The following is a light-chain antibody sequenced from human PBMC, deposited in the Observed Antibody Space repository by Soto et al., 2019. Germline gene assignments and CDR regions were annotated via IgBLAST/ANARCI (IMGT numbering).Light chain of an antibody. J-gene: IGKJ1*01. CDR3: QHRSNWWT. CDR2: GAS. CDR1: QSVSATY. V-gene: IGKV3D-20*02. Sequence: DIELTQSPSTLSLSPGDRAPLSCRASQSVSATYLAWYKKQPGQAPSLLIYGASNRATGIPDRFTGSGSGTDFTLTISSLEPDVSAVDYCQHRSNWWTFCPGTKVDIK.